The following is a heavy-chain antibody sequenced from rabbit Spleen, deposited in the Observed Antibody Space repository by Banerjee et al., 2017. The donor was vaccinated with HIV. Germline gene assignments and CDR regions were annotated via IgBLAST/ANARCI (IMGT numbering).Heavy chain of an antibody. V-gene: IGHV1S45*01. CDR3: ARDTSSSFSSYGMDL. CDR1: GFSFSSNW. CDR2: IYAGSSGSA. D-gene: IGHD1-1*01. Sequence: LEESGGGLVKPGGTLTLTCTVSGFSFSSNWICWVRQAPGKGLEWIGTIYAGSSGSAYYASWAKGRFTISKTSSTTVTLQMTRLTAADTATYFCARDTSSSFSSYGMDLWGQGTLVTVS. J-gene: IGHJ6*01.